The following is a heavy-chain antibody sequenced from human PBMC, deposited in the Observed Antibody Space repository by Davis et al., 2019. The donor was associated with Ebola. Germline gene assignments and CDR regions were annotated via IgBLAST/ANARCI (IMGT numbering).Heavy chain of an antibody. V-gene: IGHV4-59*12. CDR1: GGSISSYY. CDR3: ARVEYYDIWSGYYTNYYYGMDV. D-gene: IGHD3-3*01. CDR2: IYYSGST. J-gene: IGHJ6*02. Sequence: MPSETLSLTCTVSGGSISSYYWSWIRQPPGKGLEWIGYIYYSGSTNYNPSLKSRVTISVDTSKNQFSLKLSSVTAADTAVYYCARVEYYDIWSGYYTNYYYGMDVWGQGTTVTVSS.